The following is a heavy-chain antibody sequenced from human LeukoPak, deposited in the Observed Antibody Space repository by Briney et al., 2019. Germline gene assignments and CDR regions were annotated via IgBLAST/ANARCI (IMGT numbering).Heavy chain of an antibody. J-gene: IGHJ4*02. Sequence: PSETLSLTCAVYGGSFSGYYWSWIRQPPGKGLEWIGEINHSGSTNYNPSLKSRVTISVDTSKNQFSLKLSSVTAADTAVYYCARGSVVVPAPLGYYFDYWGQGTLVTVSS. CDR2: INHSGST. CDR3: ARGSVVVPAPLGYYFDY. V-gene: IGHV4-34*01. D-gene: IGHD2-2*01. CDR1: GGSFSGYY.